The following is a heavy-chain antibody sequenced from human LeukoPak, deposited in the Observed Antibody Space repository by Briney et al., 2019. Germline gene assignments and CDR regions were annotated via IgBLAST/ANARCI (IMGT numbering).Heavy chain of an antibody. CDR3: ARQEEYCSSTSCSTRDY. Sequence: GGALKISFKGSGYSFTSYWIGWGRQMPGKGLEEMGIIYPGDSDTRYSPSFQGQVTISADKSISTAYLQWSSLKASDTAMYYCARQEEYCSSTSCSTRDYWGQGTLVTVSS. V-gene: IGHV5-51*01. J-gene: IGHJ4*02. CDR2: IYPGDSDT. CDR1: GYSFTSYW. D-gene: IGHD2-2*01.